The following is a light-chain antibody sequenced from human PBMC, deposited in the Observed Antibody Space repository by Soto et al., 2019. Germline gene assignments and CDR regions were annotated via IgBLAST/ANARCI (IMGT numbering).Light chain of an antibody. CDR1: QSVLYSSNNKNY. J-gene: IGKJ1*01. V-gene: IGKV4-1*01. CDR3: QQYYSVEWT. Sequence: DIVMTQSPDSLAVSLGERAAINCKSSQSVLYSSNNKNYLAWYQVKPGQPPKQLISWASTRESGVPDRFSGSGSGTDFALTISSVQAEDVAVYYCQQYYSVEWTFGQGTKVEIK. CDR2: WAS.